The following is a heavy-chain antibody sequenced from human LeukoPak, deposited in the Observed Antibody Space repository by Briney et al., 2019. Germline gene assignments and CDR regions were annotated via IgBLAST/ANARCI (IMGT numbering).Heavy chain of an antibody. J-gene: IGHJ1*01. Sequence: GGSLRLSCAASGFTFSTYCMSWVRQAPGKGLEWVSDIGISGCRTYCADSVKGRFTISRDHYKNTLYLQMNRLRAEDTAVYYCARERGTMDRGVRSLGYWGQGTLVTVSS. CDR3: ARERGTMDRGVRSLGY. CDR1: GFTFSTYC. D-gene: IGHD3-10*01. V-gene: IGHV3-23*01. CDR2: IGISGCRT.